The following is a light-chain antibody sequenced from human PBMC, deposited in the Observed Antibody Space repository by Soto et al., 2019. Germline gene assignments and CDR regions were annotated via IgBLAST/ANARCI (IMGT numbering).Light chain of an antibody. V-gene: IGLV2-14*01. J-gene: IGLJ2*01. CDR1: SSDVGGYKY. CDR3: SSYTSSNTLV. Sequence: QAVVTQPASVSGSPGQSITISCTGTSSDVGGYKYVSWYQHHPGKAPKLMIYEVSNRPSGVSYRFSGSKSGNTASLTISGLQAEDEADYYCSSYTSSNTLVFGGGTQLTVL. CDR2: EVS.